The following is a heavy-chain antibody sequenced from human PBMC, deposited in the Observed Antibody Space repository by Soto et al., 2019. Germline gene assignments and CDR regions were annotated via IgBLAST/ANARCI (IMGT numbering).Heavy chain of an antibody. J-gene: IGHJ4*02. CDR2: INHSGST. CDR3: ARGLTYYYDSSGPKGLDY. V-gene: IGHV4-34*01. CDR1: GGSFSVYY. D-gene: IGHD3-22*01. Sequence: SETLSLTCAVYGGSFSVYYWSWIRQPPGKGLEWIGEINHSGSTNYSPSLKSRVTISVDTSKNQFSLKLSSVTAADTAVYYCARGLTYYYDSSGPKGLDYWGQGTLVTVSS.